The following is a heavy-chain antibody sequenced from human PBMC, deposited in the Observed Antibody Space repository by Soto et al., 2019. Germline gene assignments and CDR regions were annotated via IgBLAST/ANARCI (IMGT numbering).Heavy chain of an antibody. Sequence: EVQLVESGGALVQPGGSLRLSCAASGFTFSNYWMHWVRQAPGKGLVWISRMNSDGSNTVYADAVKGRFTISRDNAKNTLYLHMNSLRVEDTAVYYCATRKGGVSNGPTTYWGQGTLVTVSS. D-gene: IGHD1-26*01. CDR3: ATRKGGVSNGPTTY. V-gene: IGHV3-74*01. CDR1: GFTFSNYW. J-gene: IGHJ4*02. CDR2: MNSDGSNT.